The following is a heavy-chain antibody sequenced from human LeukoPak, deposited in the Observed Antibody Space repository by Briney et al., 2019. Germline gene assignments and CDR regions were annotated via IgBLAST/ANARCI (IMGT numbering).Heavy chain of an antibody. J-gene: IGHJ4*02. CDR2: ISGSGGSK. Sequence: GGSLRLSCAASGFTVSSYAMSWVRQAPGKGLEWISAISGSGGSKYYADSVKGRFTISRDNSKNTLYLQMNSLRAEDTAVYYCARGLLPSRYSSGWYYFDYWGQGTLVTVSS. CDR3: ARGLLPSRYSSGWYYFDY. CDR1: GFTVSSYA. V-gene: IGHV3-23*01. D-gene: IGHD6-19*01.